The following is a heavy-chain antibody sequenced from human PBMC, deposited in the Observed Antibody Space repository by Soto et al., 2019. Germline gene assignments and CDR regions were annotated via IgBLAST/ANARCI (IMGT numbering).Heavy chain of an antibody. CDR2: ISYDGSNK. CDR1: GFTFSSYG. V-gene: IGHV3-30*18. Sequence: QVQLVESGGGVVQPGRSLRLSCAASGFTFSSYGMHWVRQAPGKGLEWVAVISYDGSNKYYADSVKGRFTISRDNSKNTPYPQINRLVAEDTAVYYCAKDRPSARRPYYYGMDVWGQGTTVTVSS. CDR3: AKDRPSARRPYYYGMDV. J-gene: IGHJ6*02. D-gene: IGHD1-26*01.